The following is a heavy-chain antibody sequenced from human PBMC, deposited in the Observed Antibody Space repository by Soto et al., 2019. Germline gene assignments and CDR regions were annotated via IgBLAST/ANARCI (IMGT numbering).Heavy chain of an antibody. CDR1: SGSMSEYF. D-gene: IGHD3-10*01. CDR2: IYYLGST. V-gene: IGHV4-59*01. CDR3: ARDGYDGSGSPYPAY. Sequence: LXWSVSSGSMSEYFWSWIRQSPGKGLEWIGYIYYLGSTDYNPSLKSRVTISVDTSKRQFSLRLTSVTAADTAVYYCARDGYDGSGSPYPAYWGPGTQVTVSS. J-gene: IGHJ4*02.